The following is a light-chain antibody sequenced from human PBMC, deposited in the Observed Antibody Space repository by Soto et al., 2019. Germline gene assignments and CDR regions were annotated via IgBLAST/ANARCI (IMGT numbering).Light chain of an antibody. Sequence: QSALTQPPSVSGSPGQSVAISCTGTSSDVGSYNRVSWYQQPPGAAPKLMIYEVSNRPSGVPDRFSGSKSGNTASLTISGLQAEDEADYYCNSYTGRSTYGFGTGTKVTVL. CDR1: SSDVGSYNR. J-gene: IGLJ1*01. CDR3: NSYTGRSTYG. V-gene: IGLV2-18*02. CDR2: EVS.